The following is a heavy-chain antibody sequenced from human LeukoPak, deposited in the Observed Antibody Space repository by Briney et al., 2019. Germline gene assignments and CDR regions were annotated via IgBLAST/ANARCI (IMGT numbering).Heavy chain of an antibody. J-gene: IGHJ4*02. Sequence: PSETLSLTCTVSSGSISSYYWSWIRQPPGKGLEWIGYIYYSGSSNYNPSLKSRVTMSVDTSKKQFSLKLSSVTAADTAVYYCASGAYYFDYWGQGTLVTVSS. D-gene: IGHD1-26*01. CDR3: ASGAYYFDY. CDR2: IYYSGSS. CDR1: SGSISSYY. V-gene: IGHV4-59*01.